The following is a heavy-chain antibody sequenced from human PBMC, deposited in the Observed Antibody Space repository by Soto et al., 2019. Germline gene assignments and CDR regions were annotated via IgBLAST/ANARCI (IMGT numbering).Heavy chain of an antibody. D-gene: IGHD6-6*01. CDR1: GFTVSSNY. Sequence: EVQLVESGGGLVQPGGSLRLSCAASGFTVSSNYMSWVRQAPGKGMAWVSAIYSGGSTYYADSVKGRFTISRDNSKNTLHRQMNSLRAEDTAVYYCARDGRSIAADYFDYWGQGTLVTVSS. CDR3: ARDGRSIAADYFDY. CDR2: IYSGGST. V-gene: IGHV3-66*01. J-gene: IGHJ4*02.